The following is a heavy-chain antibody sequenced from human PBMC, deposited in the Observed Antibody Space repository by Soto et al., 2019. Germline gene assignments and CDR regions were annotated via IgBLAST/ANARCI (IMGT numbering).Heavy chain of an antibody. CDR2: ISGDGSTI. D-gene: IGHD3-10*01. J-gene: IGHJ4*02. Sequence: GGSLRLSCAASGFSFSDHYMTWIRQAPGKGLEWVSYISGDGSTIYYAGSVKGRFTVSRDNARNSVYLQMNSLRAEDTAVYYCASDPYYYASDYWGQATLVTVSS. CDR3: ASDPYYYASDY. CDR1: GFSFSDHY. V-gene: IGHV3-11*01.